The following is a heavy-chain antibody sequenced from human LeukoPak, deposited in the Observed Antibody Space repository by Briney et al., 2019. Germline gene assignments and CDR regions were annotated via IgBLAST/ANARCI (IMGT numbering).Heavy chain of an antibody. V-gene: IGHV1-69*05. CDR3: ARDEAVGTGAGKQWLIIDY. J-gene: IGHJ4*02. CDR1: GGTFSSYA. D-gene: IGHD6-19*01. CDR2: IIPIFGTA. Sequence: SVKVSCKASGGTFSSYAISWVRQAPGQGLALMGRIIPIFGTANYAQKFQGRVTITTDESTSTAYMELSSLRSEDTAVYYCARDEAVGTGAGKQWLIIDYWGQGTLVTVSS.